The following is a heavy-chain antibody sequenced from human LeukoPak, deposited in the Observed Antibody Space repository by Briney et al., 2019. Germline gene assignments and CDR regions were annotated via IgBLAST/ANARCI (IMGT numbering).Heavy chain of an antibody. CDR1: GFTFSGYW. J-gene: IGHJ4*02. Sequence: GGSLRLSCAASGFTFSGYWMSWVRQAPGKGLEWVGRIKSKTDGGTTDYATPVKGRFSISRDDSRNTLYLQMNSLKTEDTAVYYCSTDRGARDCWGQGTLVTVSS. CDR2: IKSKTDGGTT. V-gene: IGHV3-15*01. D-gene: IGHD3-10*01. CDR3: STDRGARDC.